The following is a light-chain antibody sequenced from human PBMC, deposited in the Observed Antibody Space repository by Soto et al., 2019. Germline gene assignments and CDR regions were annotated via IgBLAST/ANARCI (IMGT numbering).Light chain of an antibody. CDR1: SSNIGSET. CDR2: NDN. V-gene: IGLV1-44*01. CDR3: SAWDDSLDIWV. J-gene: IGLJ3*02. Sequence: QSVLTQPPSASGTPGQRVNISCYGSSSNIGSETVNWYQQLPGMAPKLLIYNDNQRRSGGPDRFSGSKSGTSASLALSGLQPEDEADYYCSAWDDSLDIWVFGGGTKLTVL.